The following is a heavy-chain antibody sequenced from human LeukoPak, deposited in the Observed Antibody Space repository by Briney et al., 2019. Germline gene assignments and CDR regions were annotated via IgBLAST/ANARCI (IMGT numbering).Heavy chain of an antibody. Sequence: PGGSLRLSCAASGFNFSSFGVNWVRQGPGKGLEWVSGISFIISTWSADSVKGRFTISRDNSKNTVYPQMNSLRDDDTAVYYCAKGTSSLNYDAFDIWGQGTLVTVSS. V-gene: IGHV3-23*01. D-gene: IGHD6-19*01. J-gene: IGHJ3*02. CDR3: AKGTSSLNYDAFDI. CDR1: GFNFSSFG. CDR2: ISFIIST.